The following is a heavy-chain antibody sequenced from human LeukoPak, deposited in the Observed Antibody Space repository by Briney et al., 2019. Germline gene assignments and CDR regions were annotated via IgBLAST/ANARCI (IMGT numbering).Heavy chain of an antibody. Sequence: GGSLRLSCAASGFTFSSYSMNWVRQAPGKGLEWVSSISSSSSYIYHADSVKGRFTISRDNAKNSLYLQMNSLRAEDTAVYYCARDGDTAMVLGGFDYWGQGTLVTVSS. J-gene: IGHJ4*02. D-gene: IGHD5-18*01. CDR2: ISSSSSYI. V-gene: IGHV3-21*01. CDR1: GFTFSSYS. CDR3: ARDGDTAMVLGGFDY.